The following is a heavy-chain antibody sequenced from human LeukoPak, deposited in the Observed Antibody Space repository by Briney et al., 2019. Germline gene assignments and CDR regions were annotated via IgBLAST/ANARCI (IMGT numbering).Heavy chain of an antibody. D-gene: IGHD5-24*01. CDR1: GGTFSSYT. Sequence: SVKVSCKASGGTFSSYTISWVRQAPGQGLEWMGRIIPILDIANYAQKFQGRVTITADKSTSTAYMELSSLRTEDTAVYYCAREFIKLGRDGYNYSDYWGQGTLVTVSS. J-gene: IGHJ4*02. CDR3: AREFIKLGRDGYNYSDY. CDR2: IIPILDIA. V-gene: IGHV1-69*04.